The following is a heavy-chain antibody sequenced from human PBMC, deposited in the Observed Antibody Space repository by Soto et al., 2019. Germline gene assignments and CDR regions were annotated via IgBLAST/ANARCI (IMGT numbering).Heavy chain of an antibody. Sequence: QVQLVQSGAEVKKPGASVKVSCKASGYTFTSYDINWVRQATGQGLEWMGGMNPNSGNTGYAQKFRGRVTMTRNTAIRTAYMELSSLRSEDTAVYYGAREGTGTTSMDVWGQGTTVTVSS. CDR1: GYTFTSYD. CDR3: AREGTGTTSMDV. D-gene: IGHD1-1*01. V-gene: IGHV1-8*01. CDR2: MNPNSGNT. J-gene: IGHJ6*02.